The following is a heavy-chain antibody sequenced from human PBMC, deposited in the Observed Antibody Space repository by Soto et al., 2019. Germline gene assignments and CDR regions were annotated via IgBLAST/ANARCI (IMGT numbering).Heavy chain of an antibody. CDR2: IIPKLGSA. CDR3: ARVDDGYNFGAVY. CDR1: GGGNLRDYR. J-gene: IGHJ4*02. D-gene: IGHD5-12*01. V-gene: IGHV1-69*01. Sequence: QVQLVQSGAEVKEPGSSVKVSCQASGGGNLRDYRTTWVRRAPVQGLEWMGGIIPKLGSANYAQNFQGRVTITADESTNTFYMEIRSLRSDDTAVYYCARVDDGYNFGAVYWGQGTPVTVSS.